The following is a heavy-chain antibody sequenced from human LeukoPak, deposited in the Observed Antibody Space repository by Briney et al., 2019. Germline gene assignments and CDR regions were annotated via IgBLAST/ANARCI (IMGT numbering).Heavy chain of an antibody. CDR2: IIPIFGTA. J-gene: IGHJ6*03. D-gene: IGHD4-11*01. CDR3: ASRTTVTTSGYYYYYMDV. Sequence: ASVKVSCKASGGTFSSYAVSWVRQAPGQGLEWMGRIIPIFGTANYAQKFQGRVTITTDESTSTAYMELSSLRSEDTPVHYCASRTTVTTSGYYYYYMDVWGKGTTVTVSS. CDR1: GGTFSSYA. V-gene: IGHV1-69*05.